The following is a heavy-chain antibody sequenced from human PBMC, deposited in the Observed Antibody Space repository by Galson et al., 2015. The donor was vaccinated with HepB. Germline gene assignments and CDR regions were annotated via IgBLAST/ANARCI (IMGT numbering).Heavy chain of an antibody. CDR2: IKSKTDGGTT. Sequence: SLRLSCAASGFTFSNAWMSWVRQAPGKGLEWVGRIKSKTDGGTTDYAAPVKGRFTISRDDSKNMLYLQMNSLKTEDTAVYYCTTSTGHSSGCYNYYSSSGMDVWGQVTPFTVSS. D-gene: IGHD6-19*01. CDR3: TTSTGHSSGCYNYYSSSGMDV. CDR1: GFTFSNAW. J-gene: IGHJ6*02. V-gene: IGHV3-15*01.